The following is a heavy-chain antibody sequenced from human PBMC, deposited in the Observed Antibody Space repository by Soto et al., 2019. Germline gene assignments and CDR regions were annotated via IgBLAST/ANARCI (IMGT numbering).Heavy chain of an antibody. Sequence: QVPLVESGGGVVQPGRSLRLSCAASGFTFSSYGMHWVRQAPGKGLEWVAVISYDGSNKYYADSVKGRFTISRDNSKNTLYLRMNSLRAEDTAVYYCAMENDSSGYYADYWGQGTLVTVSS. D-gene: IGHD3-22*01. V-gene: IGHV3-30*03. CDR3: AMENDSSGYYADY. CDR1: GFTFSSYG. CDR2: ISYDGSNK. J-gene: IGHJ4*02.